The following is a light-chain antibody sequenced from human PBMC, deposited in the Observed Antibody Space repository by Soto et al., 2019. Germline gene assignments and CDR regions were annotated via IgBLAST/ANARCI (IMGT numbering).Light chain of an antibody. J-gene: IGKJ1*01. V-gene: IGKV3-15*01. CDR3: QQRSNWPPK. Sequence: IVMTQSPATLSVSPGERATLSCRASQSVSSNLAWHQQKPGQAPRLLIYDASTRATGVPARFSGSGSGTEFTLTISSLQSEDFAVYYCQQRSNWPPKFGQGTKVDIK. CDR2: DAS. CDR1: QSVSSN.